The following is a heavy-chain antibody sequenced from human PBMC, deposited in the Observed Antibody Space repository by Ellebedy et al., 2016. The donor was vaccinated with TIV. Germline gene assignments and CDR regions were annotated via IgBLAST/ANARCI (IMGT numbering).Heavy chain of an antibody. D-gene: IGHD3-22*01. V-gene: IGHV4-30-4*01. CDR2: IYYSGST. J-gene: IGHJ3*02. CDR3: ARFITMVVVVMPSDAFDI. Sequence: MPSETLSLTCTVSGGSISSGDYYWSWIRQPPGKGLEWIGYIYYSGSTYYNPSLKSRVTISVDTSQNQFSLKLSSVTAADTAVYCCARFITMVVVVMPSDAFDIWGQGTMVTVSS. CDR1: GGSISSGDYY.